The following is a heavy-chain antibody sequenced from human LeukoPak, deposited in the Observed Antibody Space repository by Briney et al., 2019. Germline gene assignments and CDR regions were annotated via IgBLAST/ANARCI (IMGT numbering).Heavy chain of an antibody. Sequence: GGSLRLSCAASGFTFTSYAMSWVRQAPGKGLEWVSAITGTDGSTYYAASVKGRFTVSRDNSENTLYLQMSSLRAEDTAMYYCAKVRDTRDWYKDAFDIWGQGTRVTVSS. CDR1: GFTFTSYA. D-gene: IGHD6-19*01. V-gene: IGHV3-23*01. CDR2: ITGTDGST. CDR3: AKVRDTRDWYKDAFDI. J-gene: IGHJ3*02.